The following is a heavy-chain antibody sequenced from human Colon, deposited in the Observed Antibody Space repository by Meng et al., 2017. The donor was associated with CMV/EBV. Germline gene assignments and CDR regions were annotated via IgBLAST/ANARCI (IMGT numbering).Heavy chain of an antibody. J-gene: IGHJ4*02. D-gene: IGHD6-13*01. V-gene: IGHV1-2*02. CDR3: VRESWYFDF. CDR1: GYTFTANH. Sequence: QVQLVQSWTEVKKPGASVKVSCETSGYTFTANHLHWVRQAPGQGLEWMGWIYPQDGGTYFAQKFQDRVTLTRDTSITTAYMELSGLTSDDTAIYYCVRESWYFDFWGEGTLVTVSS. CDR2: IYPQDGGT.